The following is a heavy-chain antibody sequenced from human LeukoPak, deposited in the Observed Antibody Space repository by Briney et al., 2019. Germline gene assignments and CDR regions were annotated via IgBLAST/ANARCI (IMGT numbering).Heavy chain of an antibody. CDR1: GGSFSGYY. D-gene: IGHD2-2*01. CDR2: INHSGST. Sequence: PSETLSLTCAVYGGSFSGYYWSWIRQPPGKGLEWIGEINHSGSTNYNPSLKSRVALSVDTSESQFSLKLSSVTAADTAVYYCAREGRYCSSTSCPTKLDYWGQGTLVTVSS. CDR3: AREGRYCSSTSCPTKLDY. V-gene: IGHV4-34*01. J-gene: IGHJ4*02.